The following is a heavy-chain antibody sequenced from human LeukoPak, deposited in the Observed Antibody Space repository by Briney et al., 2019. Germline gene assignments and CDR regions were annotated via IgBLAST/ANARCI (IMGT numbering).Heavy chain of an antibody. V-gene: IGHV1-18*01. CDR1: GYPFTSYG. CDR3: ARDRSPDFWSGDYRDAFDI. Sequence: ASVKVSFKASGYPFTSYGISWVRPAPGQGLEWMGWISGYNGNTNSSQKLPGRVSMTTDTSTSTAYMELRSLRSDDTAVYYCARDRSPDFWSGDYRDAFDIWGQGTMVTVSS. D-gene: IGHD3-3*01. J-gene: IGHJ3*02. CDR2: ISGYNGNT.